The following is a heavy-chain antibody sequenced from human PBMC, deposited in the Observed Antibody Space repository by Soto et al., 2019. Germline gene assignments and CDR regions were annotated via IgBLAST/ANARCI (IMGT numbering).Heavy chain of an antibody. CDR3: ARAPVGLDTISYFDY. J-gene: IGHJ4*02. D-gene: IGHD3-3*01. CDR1: GDSVSSVGFH. V-gene: IGHV4-30-4*01. CDR2: IYNGGST. Sequence: PSETLSLTCTVSGDSVSSVGFHWAWLRRPPGKGLEWIGYIYNGGSTYYRPSLESRMHMSLDATRNQYSLRLTSVTAADTAVYFCARAPVGLDTISYFDYWGQGKLVTVSS.